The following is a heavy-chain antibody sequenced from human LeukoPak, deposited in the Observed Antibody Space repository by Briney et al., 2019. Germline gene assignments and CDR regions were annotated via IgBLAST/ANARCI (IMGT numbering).Heavy chain of an antibody. V-gene: IGHV1-46*01. CDR1: GYTFTSYY. J-gene: IGHJ4*02. CDR2: INPSGGST. CDR3: ARDVGPIFGAPTPIY. D-gene: IGHD3-3*01. Sequence: ASVKVSCKASGYTFTSYYMHWVRQAPGQGLEWMGIINPSGGSTSYAQKFQGRVTMTRDMSTSTVYMELSSLRSEDTAVYYCARDVGPIFGAPTPIYWGQGTLVTVSS.